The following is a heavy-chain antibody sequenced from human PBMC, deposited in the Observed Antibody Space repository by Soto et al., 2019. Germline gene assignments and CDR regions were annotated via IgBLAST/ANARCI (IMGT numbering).Heavy chain of an antibody. D-gene: IGHD3-10*01. CDR1: GGSISSGDYY. V-gene: IGHV4-30-4*01. CDR3: ARGRFGDHKGFDP. Sequence: SETLSLTCTVSGGSISSGDYYWSWIRQPPGKGLEWIGYIYYSGSTYYNPFLKSRVTISVDTSKNQFSLKLSSVTAADTAVYYCARGRFGDHKGFDPWGQGTLVTVSS. J-gene: IGHJ5*02. CDR2: IYYSGST.